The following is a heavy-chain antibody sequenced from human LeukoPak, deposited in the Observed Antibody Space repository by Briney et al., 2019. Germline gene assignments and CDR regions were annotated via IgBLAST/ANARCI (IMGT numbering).Heavy chain of an antibody. V-gene: IGHV3-33*01. J-gene: IGHJ5*02. CDR3: ARDSSGPNGNWFDP. D-gene: IGHD6-19*01. Sequence: PGRSLRLSCAASGFTFSSYGMHWVRQAPGEGLEWVAVIWYGGSNKYYADSVKGRFTTSRDNSKNTLYLQMYSLRAEDTAVYYCARDSSGPNGNWFDPWGQGTLATVSS. CDR1: GFTFSSYG. CDR2: IWYGGSNK.